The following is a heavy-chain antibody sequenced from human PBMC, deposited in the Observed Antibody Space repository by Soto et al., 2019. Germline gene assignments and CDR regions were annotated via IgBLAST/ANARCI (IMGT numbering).Heavy chain of an antibody. J-gene: IGHJ4*02. CDR2: IYPGDSDT. D-gene: IGHD6-6*01. V-gene: IGHV5-51*01. CDR3: ARLRIAARPIASDY. CDR1: GYRFTIYC. Sequence: PGESLKSSGEDSGYRFTIYCIAWVLQRPGKGLEWMGIIYPGDSDTRYSPSFQGQVTISADKSISTAYLQWSSLKASDTAMYYCARLRIAARPIASDYWGQGTLVTVSS.